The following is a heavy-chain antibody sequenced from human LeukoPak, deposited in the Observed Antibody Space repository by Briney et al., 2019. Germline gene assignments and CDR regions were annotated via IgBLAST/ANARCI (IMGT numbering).Heavy chain of an antibody. Sequence: PGGSLRFSCAASGFTFSSYAMTWVRQAPGKGLEWVSLISASGSSAYYTDSVKGRFTISRDNSENTLYLQMNSLTAEDTAVYYCAKRYCSGSSCTLFDYWGQGTLVTVSP. CDR3: AKRYCSGSSCTLFDY. CDR2: ISASGSSA. V-gene: IGHV3-23*01. J-gene: IGHJ4*02. CDR1: GFTFSSYA. D-gene: IGHD2-15*01.